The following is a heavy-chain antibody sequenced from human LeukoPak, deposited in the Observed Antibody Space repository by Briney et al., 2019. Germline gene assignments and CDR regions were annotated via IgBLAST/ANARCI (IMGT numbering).Heavy chain of an antibody. D-gene: IGHD2-2*01. Sequence: PSETLSLTCTVSGGSISSYYWSWIRQPPGKGLEWIGYIYYSGSTNYNPSLKSRVTISVDTSKNQFSLKLSSVTAADTAVYYCARVGCSSTSCYVGYYYYMDVWGKGTTVTVSS. J-gene: IGHJ6*03. V-gene: IGHV4-59*01. CDR3: ARVGCSSTSCYVGYYYYMDV. CDR2: IYYSGST. CDR1: GGSISSYY.